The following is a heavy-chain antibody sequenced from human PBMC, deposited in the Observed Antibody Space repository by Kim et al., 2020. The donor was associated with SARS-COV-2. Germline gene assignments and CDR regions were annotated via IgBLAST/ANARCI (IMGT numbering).Heavy chain of an antibody. V-gene: IGHV1-69*13. J-gene: IGHJ5*01. CDR2: IIPIFGTA. CDR3: ARGGCSGGSCYSDLNWFDS. D-gene: IGHD2-15*01. CDR1: GGTFSRYA. Sequence: SVKVSCRASGGTFSRYAISWVRQAPGQGLEWMGGIIPIFGTANYAQKFQGRVTITADESTSTAYMELSSLRSEDTAVYYCARGGCSGGSCYSDLNWFDSWGQGTLVTVSS.